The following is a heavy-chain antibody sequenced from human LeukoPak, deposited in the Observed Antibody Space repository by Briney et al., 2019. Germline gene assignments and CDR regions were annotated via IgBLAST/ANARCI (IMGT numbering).Heavy chain of an antibody. CDR3: ARVGPYDFWSGYYRSYYYYYMDV. CDR1: GYSISSGYY. D-gene: IGHD3-3*01. Sequence: SETLSLTCSVSGYSISSGYYWGWIRQPPGKGLEWIGAIYHSGSTYYNPSLKSRVTISVDTSKNQFSLKLSSVTAADTAVYHCARVGPYDFWSGYYRSYYYYYMDVWGKGTTVTVSS. V-gene: IGHV4-38-2*02. J-gene: IGHJ6*03. CDR2: IYHSGST.